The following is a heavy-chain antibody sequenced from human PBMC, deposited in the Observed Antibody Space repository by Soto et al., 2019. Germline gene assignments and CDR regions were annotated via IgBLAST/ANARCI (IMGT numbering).Heavy chain of an antibody. CDR3: ARGPSLTGTYYFDY. J-gene: IGHJ4*02. CDR2: ISPGSRYP. Sequence: SGGSLRLSCAGSGFTFGDSYMSWIRQAPGKGLEWLSYISPGSRYPAYADSVKGRFTISRDNAKNSLYLQMNSLRVEDTAVYYCARGPSLTGTYYFDYWGQGTLVTVSS. V-gene: IGHV3-11*06. D-gene: IGHD1-20*01. CDR1: GFTFGDSY.